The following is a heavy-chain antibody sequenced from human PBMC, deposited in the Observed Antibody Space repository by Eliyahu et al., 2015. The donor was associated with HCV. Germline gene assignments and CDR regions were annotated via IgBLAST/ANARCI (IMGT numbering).Heavy chain of an antibody. CDR1: GFTFSDSG. Sequence: QVQLVESGGGVVQPGRSLRLSCAASGFTFSDSGXPWVRQAPGKGLGWVAVISYDGNNEYYADSVKGRFTISRDDSKHTLYLQMNSLRGEDTAVYYCAKDLSGQYYYASASYKYYGMEVWGQGTTVSVSS. CDR3: AKDLSGQYYYASASYKYYGMEV. CDR2: ISYDGNNE. J-gene: IGHJ6*02. V-gene: IGHV3-30*18. D-gene: IGHD3-10*01.